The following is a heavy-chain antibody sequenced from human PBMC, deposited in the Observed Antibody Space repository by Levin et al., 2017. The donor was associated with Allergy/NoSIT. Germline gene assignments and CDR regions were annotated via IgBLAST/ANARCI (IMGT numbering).Heavy chain of an antibody. Sequence: ASVKVSCKASGYTFTTSSIHWVRQAPGQSLEWMGGINAGNGDTKYSENFQDRVTITMDTPASTAYMALSSLRSEDTAFYYCAREGGQPARDWTRRGFYHVENWGQGTLVTGSS. D-gene: IGHD2-21*02. CDR2: INAGNGDT. J-gene: IGHJ4*02. CDR1: GYTFTTSS. V-gene: IGHV1-3*01. CDR3: AREGGQPARDWTRRGFYHVEN.